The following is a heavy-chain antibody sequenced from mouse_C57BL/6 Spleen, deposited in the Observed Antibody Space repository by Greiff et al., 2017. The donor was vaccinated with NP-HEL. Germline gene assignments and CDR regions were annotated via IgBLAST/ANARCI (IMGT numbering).Heavy chain of an antibody. CDR2: FYPGSGSI. J-gene: IGHJ2*01. Sequence: VQLQQSGAELVKPGASVKLSCKASGYTFTEYTIHWVKQRSGQGLEWIGWFYPGSGSIKYNEKFKDKATLTADKSSSTVYMERSRLTSEDSAVYFCARHEEDYYGSPYYLDYWGQGTTLTVSS. CDR3: ARHEEDYYGSPYYLDY. V-gene: IGHV1-62-2*01. D-gene: IGHD1-1*01. CDR1: GYTFTEYT.